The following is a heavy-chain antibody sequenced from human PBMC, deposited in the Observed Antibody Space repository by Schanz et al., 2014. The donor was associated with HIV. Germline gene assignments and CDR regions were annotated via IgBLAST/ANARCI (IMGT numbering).Heavy chain of an antibody. D-gene: IGHD3-22*01. V-gene: IGHV3-30*18. Sequence: QVQLVESGGGVVQPGRSLRLSCAGSGFSFDTFGIHWVRQAPGKGLEWVAVVSFDGSKKYYADSVKGRFTISRDNSKNTLYLQMKSLRPEDTAVYYCAKDRNYYDSKYRGKGNYYYYYGMDVWGQGTTVTVSS. CDR1: GFSFDTFG. J-gene: IGHJ6*02. CDR2: VSFDGSKK. CDR3: AKDRNYYDSKYRGKGNYYYYYGMDV.